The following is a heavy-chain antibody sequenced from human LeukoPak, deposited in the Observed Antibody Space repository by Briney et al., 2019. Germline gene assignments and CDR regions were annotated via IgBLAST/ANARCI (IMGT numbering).Heavy chain of an antibody. CDR1: GGSISSYY. Sequence: SETLSLTCTVSGGSISSYYWSWIRQPPGKGLEWIGYIYYSGSTNYNPSLKSRVTISVDTSKNQFSLKLSPVTAADTAVYYCASGVLLGYCSSTSCPHYFDYWGQGTLVTVSS. J-gene: IGHJ4*02. V-gene: IGHV4-59*01. D-gene: IGHD2-2*01. CDR3: ASGVLLGYCSSTSCPHYFDY. CDR2: IYYSGST.